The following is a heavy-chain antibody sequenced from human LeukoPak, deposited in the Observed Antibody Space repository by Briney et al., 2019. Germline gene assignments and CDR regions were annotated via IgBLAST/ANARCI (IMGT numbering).Heavy chain of an antibody. V-gene: IGHV1-46*01. J-gene: IGHJ4*02. Sequence: ASVKVSCKASGYTFTSYYLHWVRQAPGHGLEWMGVINPSGGRTSYAPKFQGRVTMSRDMSTSTVYMELSSLRSEDTAVYYCARDYYNGRDYWGQGTLVTVSS. D-gene: IGHD3-10*01. CDR2: INPSGGRT. CDR3: ARDYYNGRDY. CDR1: GYTFTSYY.